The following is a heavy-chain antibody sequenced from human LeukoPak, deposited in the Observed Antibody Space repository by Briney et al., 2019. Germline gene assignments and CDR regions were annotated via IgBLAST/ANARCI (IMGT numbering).Heavy chain of an antibody. J-gene: IGHJ4*02. V-gene: IGHV1-18*01. Sequence: ASVKVSCKASGYTFTSYGISWVRQAPGQGLEWMGWISAYNGNTNYAQKLQGRVTVTTDTSTSTAYMELRSLRSDDTAVYYCARDTRYDILTGIRDYWGQGTLVTVSS. CDR2: ISAYNGNT. D-gene: IGHD3-9*01. CDR3: ARDTRYDILTGIRDY. CDR1: GYTFTSYG.